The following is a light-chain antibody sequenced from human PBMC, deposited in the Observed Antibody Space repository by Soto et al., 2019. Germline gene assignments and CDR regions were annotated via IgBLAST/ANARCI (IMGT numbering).Light chain of an antibody. CDR2: GAS. J-gene: IGKJ2*01. CDR3: QQYYNWPNT. V-gene: IGKV3-15*01. Sequence: EIVMTQSPATLSVSPGERATLSCRASQTVYYNLAWFRQQPGQTPRVLIYGASTRAADIPARFSGSGSGTEFTLTISSLQSGDFAVYYCQQYYNWPNTFGQGTKLEI. CDR1: QTVYYN.